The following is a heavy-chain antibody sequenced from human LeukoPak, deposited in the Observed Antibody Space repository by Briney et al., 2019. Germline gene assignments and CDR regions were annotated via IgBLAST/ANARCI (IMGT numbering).Heavy chain of an antibody. CDR2: IYYSGST. J-gene: IGHJ3*02. D-gene: IGHD2-2*01. V-gene: IGHV4-30-4*01. CDR3: ASSYCSSTSCPQTHDAFDI. Sequence: SQTLSLTCTVSGGSISSGDYYWSWIRQPPGKGLEWIGYIYYSGSTYYNPSLKSRVTISVDTSKNQFSLKLSSVTAADTAVYYCASSYCSSTSCPQTHDAFDIWGQGTMVTVSS. CDR1: GGSISSGDYY.